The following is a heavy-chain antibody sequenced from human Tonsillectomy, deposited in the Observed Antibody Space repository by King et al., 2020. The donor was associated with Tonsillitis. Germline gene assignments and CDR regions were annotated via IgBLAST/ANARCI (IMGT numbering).Heavy chain of an antibody. Sequence: VQLVESGGGLIQPGGSLRLSCAASGFTVSSNYMIGVRQAPGKGLEWGSVLHSGGSAYYADSVKGRLTISRDNSKNTLYLHMNSMRAEDTGVYYCARELGSAFDIWGQGTMVTVSS. CDR3: ARELGSAFDI. V-gene: IGHV3-53*01. J-gene: IGHJ3*02. CDR2: LHSGGSA. D-gene: IGHD7-27*01. CDR1: GFTVSSNY.